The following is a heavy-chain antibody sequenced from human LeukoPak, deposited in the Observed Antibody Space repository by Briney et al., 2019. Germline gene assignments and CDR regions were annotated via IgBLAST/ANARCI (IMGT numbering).Heavy chain of an antibody. CDR1: GGSFSGYY. Sequence: SETLSLTCAVYGGSFSGYYWSWIRQPPGKGLEWIGEINHSGSTNYNPSLKSRVTISVDTSKNQFSLKLSSVTDADTAVYYCARGHHGKAMIVVVRGYNWFDPWGQGTLVTVSS. V-gene: IGHV4-34*01. J-gene: IGHJ5*02. CDR3: ARGHHGKAMIVVVRGYNWFDP. D-gene: IGHD3-22*01. CDR2: INHSGST.